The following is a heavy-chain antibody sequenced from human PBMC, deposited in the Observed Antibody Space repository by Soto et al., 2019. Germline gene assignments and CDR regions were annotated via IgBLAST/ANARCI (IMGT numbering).Heavy chain of an antibody. J-gene: IGHJ4*02. V-gene: IGHV3-23*01. CDR2: ISGSGGST. Sequence: GGSLRLSCAASGFTFSSYAMSWVRQAPGKGLEWVSAISGSGGSTYYEDSVKGRFTISRDNSKNTLYLQMNSLRAEDTAVYYCAKDKGVYGDYYFDYWGQGTLVTVSS. D-gene: IGHD4-17*01. CDR3: AKDKGVYGDYYFDY. CDR1: GFTFSSYA.